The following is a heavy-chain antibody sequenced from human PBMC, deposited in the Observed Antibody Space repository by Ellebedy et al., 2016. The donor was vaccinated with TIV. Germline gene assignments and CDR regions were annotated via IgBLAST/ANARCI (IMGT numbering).Heavy chain of an antibody. V-gene: IGHV1-46*01. Sequence: ASVKVSCXASGYTFTSYYMHWVRQAPGQGLEWMGIINPSGGSTSYAQKFQGRVTMTRDTSTSTVYMELSSLRSEDTAGYYSAREISRGTFDYWGQGTLVTVSS. CDR3: AREISRGTFDY. J-gene: IGHJ4*02. CDR2: INPSGGST. CDR1: GYTFTSYY.